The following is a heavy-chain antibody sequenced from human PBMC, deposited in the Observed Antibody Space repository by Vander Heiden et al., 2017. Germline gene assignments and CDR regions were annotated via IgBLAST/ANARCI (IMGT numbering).Heavy chain of an antibody. D-gene: IGHD6-19*01. J-gene: IGHJ4*02. V-gene: IGHV3-48*02. Sequence: EVQLVESGGGLVQPGGSLRPSCAASGFTFRSYSMNWVRQAPGKGLEWVSYISSSSSTIYYADSVKGRFTISRDNAKNSLYLQMNSLRDEDTAVYYCARDSIAVAARYYFDYWGQGTLVTVSS. CDR1: GFTFRSYS. CDR2: ISSSSSTI. CDR3: ARDSIAVAARYYFDY.